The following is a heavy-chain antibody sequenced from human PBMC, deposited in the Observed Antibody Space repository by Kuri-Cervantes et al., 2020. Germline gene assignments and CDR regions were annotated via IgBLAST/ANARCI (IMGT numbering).Heavy chain of an antibody. CDR3: AREREYQGYCSGGSCYSLGYGMDV. V-gene: IGHV3-7*01. J-gene: IGHJ6*02. CDR2: MKQDGSEK. Sequence: GESLMISCAASGFTCSSDVMHWVRQAPGKGLEWVANMKQDGSEKYYVDSVKGRFTISRDNAKNSLYLQRNSLRAEDTAVYYWAREREYQGYCSGGSCYSLGYGMDVWGQGTTVTVSS. D-gene: IGHD2-15*01. CDR1: GFTCSSDV.